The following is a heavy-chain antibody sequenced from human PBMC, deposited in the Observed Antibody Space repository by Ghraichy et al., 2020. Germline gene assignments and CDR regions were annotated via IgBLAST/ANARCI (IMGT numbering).Heavy chain of an antibody. CDR2: INHSGST. D-gene: IGHD3-9*01. CDR1: GGSFSGYY. V-gene: IGHV4-34*01. CDR3: ARYDILTPPNRRQKSKGTKPFDY. Sequence: SETLSLTCAVYGGSFSGYYWSWIRQPPGKGLEWIGEINHSGSTNYNPSLKSRVTISVDTSKNQFSLKLSSVTAADTAVYYCARYDILTPPNRRQKSKGTKPFDYWGQGTLVTVSS. J-gene: IGHJ4*02.